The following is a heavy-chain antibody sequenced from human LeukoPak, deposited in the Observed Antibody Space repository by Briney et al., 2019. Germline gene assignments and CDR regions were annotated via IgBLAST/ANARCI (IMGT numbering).Heavy chain of an antibody. D-gene: IGHD3-22*01. J-gene: IGHJ4*02. CDR2: IYYSGST. CDR3: ASANYYDSSGYQYYFDY. CDR1: GGSISSSSYY. Sequence: SETLSLTCTVSGGSISSSSYYWGWVRQPPGKGLEWIGSIYYSGSTYYNPSLKSRVTISVDTSKNQFSLKLSSVTAADTAVYYCASANYYDSSGYQYYFDYWGQGTLVTVSS. V-gene: IGHV4-39*01.